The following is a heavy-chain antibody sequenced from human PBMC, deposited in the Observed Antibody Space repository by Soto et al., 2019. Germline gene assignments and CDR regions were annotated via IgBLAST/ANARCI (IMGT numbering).Heavy chain of an antibody. V-gene: IGHV4-31*03. CDR2: IYYSGRT. D-gene: IGHD2-21*01. CDR1: GVSISSGGYY. J-gene: IGHJ4*02. CDR3: ERVIGGASEYYFDF. Sequence: KTSETLSLTCTVSGVSISSGGYYWSWIRQHPGKGLEWIGNIYYSGRTYYNPSLKSRGILSVDTSKNHFSLTLRSVTAADSAMYYCERVIGGASEYYFDFWGRGARGTASS.